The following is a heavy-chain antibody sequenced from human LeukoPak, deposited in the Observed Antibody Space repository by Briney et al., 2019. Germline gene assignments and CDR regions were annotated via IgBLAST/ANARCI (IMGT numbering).Heavy chain of an antibody. CDR2: IYYSGST. CDR3: ARAGGFFSPFGY. CDR1: GGSISSYY. J-gene: IGHJ4*02. Sequence: SETLSLTCTVSGGSISSYYWSWIRQPPGKGLEWIGYIYYSGSTNYNPSLKSRVTISVDTSKNQFSLKLSSVTAADTAVYYCARAGGFFSPFGYWGQGTPVTVSS. D-gene: IGHD3-3*01. V-gene: IGHV4-59*01.